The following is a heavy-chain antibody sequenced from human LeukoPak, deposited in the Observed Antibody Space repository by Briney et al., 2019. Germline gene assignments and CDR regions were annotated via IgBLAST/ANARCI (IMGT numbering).Heavy chain of an antibody. CDR2: IWYDGSKK. D-gene: IGHD2-8*02. V-gene: IGHV3-33*01. Sequence: GRSLRLSCAAPGFTFSSYGMHWVRQAPGKGLEWVAVIWYDGSKKYYADSVKGRFTSSRDNSKNTLSLQMNSMRAEDTAVYYCAREVPGGRFDYWGQGALVSVSS. J-gene: IGHJ4*02. CDR1: GFTFSSYG. CDR3: AREVPGGRFDY.